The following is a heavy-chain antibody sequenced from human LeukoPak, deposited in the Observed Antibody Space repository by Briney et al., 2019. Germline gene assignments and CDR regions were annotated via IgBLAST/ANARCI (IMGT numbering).Heavy chain of an antibody. V-gene: IGHV3-64D*09. Sequence: GGSLRLSCSASGFIFGSYAMHWVRQAPGKGLEYVSGISSNGGSTYYAGSVKGRFTVSRDNSKNTLYLQMSGLRAEDTAVYYCVNQITMIVVGPSAAFDIWGQGTMVTVSS. CDR1: GFIFGSYA. CDR2: ISSNGGST. CDR3: VNQITMIVVGPSAAFDI. D-gene: IGHD3-22*01. J-gene: IGHJ3*02.